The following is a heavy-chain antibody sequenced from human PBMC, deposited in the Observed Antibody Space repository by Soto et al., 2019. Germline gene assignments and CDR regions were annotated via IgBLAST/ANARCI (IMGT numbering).Heavy chain of an antibody. V-gene: IGHV1-3*01. CDR3: ARRVGVAPVYDAYDF. CDR1: GYTFTIYA. D-gene: IGHD2-15*01. CDR2: INAGNGNT. J-gene: IGHJ3*01. Sequence: ASVKVYCKASGYTFTIYAMHWGRQAPGQRLEWMGWINAGNGNTKYSQKFQGRVTMTTDTSTSTAYMELRSLRPDDTAVYFCARRVGVAPVYDAYDFWGQGTMVTVSS.